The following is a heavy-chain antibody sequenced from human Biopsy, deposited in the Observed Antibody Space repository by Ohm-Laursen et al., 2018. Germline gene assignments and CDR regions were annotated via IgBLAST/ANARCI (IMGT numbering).Heavy chain of an antibody. CDR1: GESFSDYY. CDR3: AREGGGLLPIRLTDF. J-gene: IGHJ4*02. V-gene: IGHV4-34*01. CDR2: INHRGRS. D-gene: IGHD1-26*01. Sequence: SDTLSLTCEVSGESFSDYYWSWIRQSPGKGLEWIGEINHRGRSRYSPSLQSRVTISVGASKNQFSLNMKSVTAADAAVYFCAREGGGLLPIRLTDFWGPGMMVTVSS.